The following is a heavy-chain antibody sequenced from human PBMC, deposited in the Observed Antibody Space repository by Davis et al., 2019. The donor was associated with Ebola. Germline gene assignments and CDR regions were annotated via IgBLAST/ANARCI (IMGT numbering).Heavy chain of an antibody. Sequence: PGGSLRLSCAASGFTVSSNYMSWVRQAPGKGLEWVAVISYDGSNKYYADSVKGRFTISRDNSKNTLYLQMNSLRAEDTAVYYCAKDSVAGAFDYWGQGTLVTVSS. CDR3: AKDSVAGAFDY. CDR1: GFTVSSNY. CDR2: ISYDGSNK. D-gene: IGHD6-19*01. V-gene: IGHV3-30*18. J-gene: IGHJ4*02.